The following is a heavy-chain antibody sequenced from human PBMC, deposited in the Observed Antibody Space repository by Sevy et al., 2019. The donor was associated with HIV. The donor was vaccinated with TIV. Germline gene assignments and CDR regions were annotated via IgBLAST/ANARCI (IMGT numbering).Heavy chain of an antibody. D-gene: IGHD3-22*01. Sequence: GGSLRLSCAASEFSFSSYSMNWVRQAPGQGLEWVSYISSSSSTMYYADSVKGRFTISRDNAKNSLYLQMNTLRAEDTAVYFCARDRYYDASGYYYYYYGMDVWGQGTTVTVSS. V-gene: IGHV3-48*01. CDR1: EFSFSSYS. J-gene: IGHJ6*02. CDR3: ARDRYYDASGYYYYYYGMDV. CDR2: ISSSSSTM.